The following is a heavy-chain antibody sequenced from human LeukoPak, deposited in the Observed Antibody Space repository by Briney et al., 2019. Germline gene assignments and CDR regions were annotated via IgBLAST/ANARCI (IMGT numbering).Heavy chain of an antibody. J-gene: IGHJ4*02. CDR3: ARIVVADFDY. Sequence: SETLSLTCTVSGYSISSGYYWGWIRQPPGKWLEWIGGIYSSGSTYYNPSLKSRVTISVDTSKNQFSLKLSSVTAADTAVYYCARIVVADFDYWGQGTLVTVSS. V-gene: IGHV4-38-2*02. D-gene: IGHD3-22*01. CDR2: IYSSGST. CDR1: GYSISSGYY.